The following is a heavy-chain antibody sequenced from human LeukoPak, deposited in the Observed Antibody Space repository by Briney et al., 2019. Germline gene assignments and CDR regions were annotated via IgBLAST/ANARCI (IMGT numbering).Heavy chain of an antibody. V-gene: IGHV4-59*11. CDR1: GASIRGHY. Sequence: AETLSLTCTVSGASIRGHYLTWLRQPPGKVLEWIGYISHIGSTNYNPSLKSRLTISVDTSKNQFSLKLTSVTAADTAVYYCARDRISINALDMWGQGTMVTVSS. CDR2: ISHIGST. J-gene: IGHJ3*02. CDR3: ARDRISINALDM. D-gene: IGHD1-14*01.